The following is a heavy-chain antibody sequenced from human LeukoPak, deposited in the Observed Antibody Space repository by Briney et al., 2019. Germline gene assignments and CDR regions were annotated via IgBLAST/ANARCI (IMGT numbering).Heavy chain of an antibody. J-gene: IGHJ4*02. Sequence: SETLSLTCTVSGYSISSGYYWGWIRQPPGKGLEWIGSIYHSGSTYYNPSLKSRVTISVDTSKNQFSLKLSSVTAADTAVYYCARDGRWSFDYWGQGTLVTVSS. D-gene: IGHD4-23*01. CDR3: ARDGRWSFDY. CDR2: IYHSGST. V-gene: IGHV4-38-2*02. CDR1: GYSISSGYY.